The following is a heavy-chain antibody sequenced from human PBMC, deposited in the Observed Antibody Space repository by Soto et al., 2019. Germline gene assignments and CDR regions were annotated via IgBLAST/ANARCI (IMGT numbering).Heavy chain of an antibody. D-gene: IGHD3-3*01. CDR1: GGTFSSYA. CDR3: ARVQKGDDFWSGYYTGITHYYYGMDV. J-gene: IGHJ6*02. CDR2: IIPIFGTA. Sequence: ASVKVSCKASGGTFSSYAISWVRQAPGQGLEWMGGIIPIFGTANYAQKFQGRVTITADESTSTAYMELSSLRSEDTAVYYCARVQKGDDFWSGYYTGITHYYYGMDVWGQGTTVTVSS. V-gene: IGHV1-69*13.